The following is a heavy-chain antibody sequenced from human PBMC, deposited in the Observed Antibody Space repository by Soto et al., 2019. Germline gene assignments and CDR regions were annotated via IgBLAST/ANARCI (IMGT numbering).Heavy chain of an antibody. Sequence: QVQLVQSGAEVKKPGASVKVSCKASGYTFTSYGISWVRQAPGQGLEWMGWISGYNGNTKYAQKLQGRVTMTTDTSXXXAXXELRRLRSDDTAVYYCARSDQYFDWLPQSPYYFDYWGQGTLVTVSS. V-gene: IGHV1-18*01. J-gene: IGHJ4*02. CDR1: GYTFTSYG. CDR3: ARSDQYFDWLPQSPYYFDY. D-gene: IGHD3-9*01. CDR2: ISGYNGNT.